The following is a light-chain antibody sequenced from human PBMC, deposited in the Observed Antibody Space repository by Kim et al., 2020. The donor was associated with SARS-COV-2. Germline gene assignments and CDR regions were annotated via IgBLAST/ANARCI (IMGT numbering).Light chain of an antibody. CDR3: QSADSSGTPLYV. Sequence: SYELTQPPSVSVSPGQTARITCSGDALPKQYAYWYQQKPGQAPVLVIYKDSERPSGIPERFSGSSSGTTVTLTISGVQAEDEADYYCQSADSSGTPLYV. CDR1: ALPKQY. V-gene: IGLV3-25*03. J-gene: IGLJ1*01. CDR2: KDS.